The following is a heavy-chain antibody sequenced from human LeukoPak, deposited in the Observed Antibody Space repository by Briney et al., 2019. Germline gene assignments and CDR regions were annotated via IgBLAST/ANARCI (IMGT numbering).Heavy chain of an antibody. V-gene: IGHV1-69*04. J-gene: IGHJ4*02. CDR1: GGTFSSYA. Sequence: SVTLSCTASGGTFSSYAISWVRQAPGQGLEWVGRIIAILGIANYAQKFQGRVTITADKSTSTAYMELSSLRSEDTAVYYCARDPKGSSWSPGPFDYWGQGTLVTVSS. CDR3: ARDPKGSSWSPGPFDY. CDR2: IIAILGIA. D-gene: IGHD6-13*01.